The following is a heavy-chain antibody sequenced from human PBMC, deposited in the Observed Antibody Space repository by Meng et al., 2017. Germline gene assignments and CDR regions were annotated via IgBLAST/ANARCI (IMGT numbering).Heavy chain of an antibody. CDR3: ASYGGSYFFAFDI. D-gene: IGHD1-26*01. CDR1: GGTFSSYS. J-gene: IGHJ3*02. CDR2: IIPIFGTA. V-gene: IGHV1-69*05. Sequence: QWVRLGAEVKKPGSSVKVSSKASGGTFSSYSISWVRQAPGQGLEWMGGIIPIFGTANYAQKFQGRVTITTDESTSTAYMELSSLRSEDTAVYYCASYGGSYFFAFDIWGQGTMVTVSS.